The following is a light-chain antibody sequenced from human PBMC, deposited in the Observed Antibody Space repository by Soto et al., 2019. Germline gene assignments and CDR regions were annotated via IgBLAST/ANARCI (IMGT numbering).Light chain of an antibody. V-gene: IGKV3-15*01. J-gene: IGKJ4*01. Sequence: EIVMTQSPATLSVSPGERAKFSCRASQSVRNNLAWFQQKPGQAPRLLIYGASTRATGIPARFSGSGSGTDFTLTISRLQSEDLAVYYCQQYNNWPLTFGGGSKVEIK. CDR1: QSVRNN. CDR2: GAS. CDR3: QQYNNWPLT.